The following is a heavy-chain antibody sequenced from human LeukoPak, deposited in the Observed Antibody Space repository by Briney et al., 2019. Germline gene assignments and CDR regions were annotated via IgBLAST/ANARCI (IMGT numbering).Heavy chain of an antibody. Sequence: GGSLRLSCAASGFTFSSYEMNWVRQAPGKGLEWVANIKQDGSEKFYVDSVKGRFTISRDNAKYSLYLQMNSLRAEDTAVYYCARDRWGYSYGGDWGQGTLVTVSS. J-gene: IGHJ4*02. CDR2: IKQDGSEK. CDR3: ARDRWGYSYGGD. V-gene: IGHV3-7*01. D-gene: IGHD5-18*01. CDR1: GFTFSSYE.